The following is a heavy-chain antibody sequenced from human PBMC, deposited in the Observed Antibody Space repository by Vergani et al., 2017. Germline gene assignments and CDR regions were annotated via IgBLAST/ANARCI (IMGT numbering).Heavy chain of an antibody. Sequence: QVQLQESGPGLLKAADTLPLTCDVSGFSITRGYYWGWVRQFPGKGLEWIGSVFHLGTVYYNPSLRSRVSISLDAYNVFSLKLTSVTAADTAVYFCVRDLFSRGPFDVWGQGSLVSVSS. CDR2: VFHLGTV. J-gene: IGHJ4*02. CDR1: GFSITRGYY. D-gene: IGHD3-10*02. V-gene: IGHV4-38-2*02. CDR3: VRDLFSRGPFDV.